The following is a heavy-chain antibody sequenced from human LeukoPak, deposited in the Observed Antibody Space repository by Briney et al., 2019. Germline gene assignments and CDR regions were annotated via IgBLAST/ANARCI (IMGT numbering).Heavy chain of an antibody. V-gene: IGHV1-46*01. CDR2: INPSGGST. D-gene: IGHD6-13*01. CDR3: AKVPPSITAAGNWLGP. CDR1: GYTFTSYY. J-gene: IGHJ5*02. Sequence: GASVKVSCKASGYTFTSYYMQWVRQAPGQGLEWMGIINPSGGSTTYAQRFQGRVTMTRDTSITTAYMELSRLTSDDTAIYYCAKVPPSITAAGNWLGPWGQGALVTVSS.